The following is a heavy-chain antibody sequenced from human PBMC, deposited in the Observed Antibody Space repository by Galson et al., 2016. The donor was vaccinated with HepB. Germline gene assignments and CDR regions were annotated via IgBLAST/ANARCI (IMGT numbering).Heavy chain of an antibody. Sequence: SLRLSCAGSGLTFSNYWMNWVRQTPGKGLEWVANIDPDGIVKTYVDSVMGRFTVSRDNAKNSLYLQMNSLAAEDTALYYGAGWGSTNVWGQGTMVAVSS. CDR1: GLTFSNYW. D-gene: IGHD3-16*01. V-gene: IGHV3-7*01. CDR2: IDPDGIVK. J-gene: IGHJ3*01. CDR3: AGWGSTNV.